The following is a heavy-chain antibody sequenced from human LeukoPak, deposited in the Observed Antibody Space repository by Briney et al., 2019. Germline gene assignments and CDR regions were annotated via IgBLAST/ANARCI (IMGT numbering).Heavy chain of an antibody. D-gene: IGHD3-22*01. J-gene: IGHJ4*02. Sequence: PSETLSLTCAVSGGSISSGGYSWSWIRQPPGKGLDWIGYIYHSGSAYYNPSLKSRVTISIDRSKNQFSLKLSSVTAADTAVYYCARMVYDRSGYHSDYWGQGTLVTVSS. CDR2: IYHSGSA. CDR3: ARMVYDRSGYHSDY. V-gene: IGHV4-30-2*01. CDR1: GGSISSGGYS.